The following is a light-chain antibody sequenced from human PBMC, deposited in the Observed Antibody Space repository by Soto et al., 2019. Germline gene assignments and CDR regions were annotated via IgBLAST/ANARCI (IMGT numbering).Light chain of an antibody. V-gene: IGLV2-8*01. J-gene: IGLJ1*01. CDR1: NSDVGGYNF. CDR3: SSYAGSNNRYV. Sequence: QSALTQPPSASGSPGQSVTISCTGTNSDVGGYNFVSWYQQHPGKAPKLIIYEVTKRPSGVPDRFSGSKSGKTASLTVSGLQAEDEADYYCSSYAGSNNRYVIGTGTKLTVL. CDR2: EVT.